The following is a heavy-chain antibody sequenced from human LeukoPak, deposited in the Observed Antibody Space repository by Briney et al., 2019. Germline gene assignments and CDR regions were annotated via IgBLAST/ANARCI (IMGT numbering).Heavy chain of an antibody. V-gene: IGHV4-39*01. Sequence: SETLSLTCTVSGGSISTTSYYWGWIRQPPGKGLEWIGSISYVGTTFYNPSLKSRVTISVDTSNNHFSLKLSSVTAADTAVYYCARQNYSSAFYYFDYWGQGTLVTVSS. CDR2: ISYVGTT. CDR1: GGSISTTSYY. CDR3: ARQNYSSAFYYFDY. J-gene: IGHJ4*02. D-gene: IGHD6-19*01.